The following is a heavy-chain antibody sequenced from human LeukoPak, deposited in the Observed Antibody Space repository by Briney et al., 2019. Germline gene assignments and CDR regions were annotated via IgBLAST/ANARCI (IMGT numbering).Heavy chain of an antibody. J-gene: IGHJ3*02. CDR3: ARDPFRIAAAGTAFDAFDI. D-gene: IGHD6-13*01. CDR2: INPRSSST. Sequence: PGASVKVSCKASGYTFTSYYIHWVRQAPGQGLEWMGIINPRSSSTTYAQKFRGRVTMTRDTSTSTAYMELRSLRSDDTAVYYCARDPFRIAAAGTAFDAFDIWGQGTMVTVSS. V-gene: IGHV1-46*01. CDR1: GYTFTSYY.